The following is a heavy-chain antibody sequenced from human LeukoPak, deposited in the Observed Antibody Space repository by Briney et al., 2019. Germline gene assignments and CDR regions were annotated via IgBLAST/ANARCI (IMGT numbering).Heavy chain of an antibody. CDR2: IIPILGIA. V-gene: IGHV1-69*04. D-gene: IGHD2-15*01. Sequence: ASVKVSCKASGGTFSSYAISWVRQAPGQVLEWMGRIIPILGIANYAQKFQGRVTITADKSTSTAYMELSSLRSEDTAVYYCAAHSSMDVWGQGTTVTVSS. CDR3: AAHSSMDV. J-gene: IGHJ6*02. CDR1: GGTFSSYA.